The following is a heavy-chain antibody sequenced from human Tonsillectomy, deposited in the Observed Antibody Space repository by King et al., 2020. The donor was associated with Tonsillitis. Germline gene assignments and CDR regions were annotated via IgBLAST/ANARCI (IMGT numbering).Heavy chain of an antibody. CDR3: ARDSLSADFGDYVYYFDY. CDR1: GFTFSRYA. CDR2: ISYDGSKE. Sequence: QLVQSGGGVVQPGGSLSLSCAASGFTFSRYAVHWVRQAPGKGLEWVAVISYDGSKEHYADSVKGRFTISRDNSKNTLYLQMNSLRPEDTAVCFCARDSLSADFGDYVYYFDYWGQGTLVTVSS. D-gene: IGHD4-17*01. J-gene: IGHJ4*02. V-gene: IGHV3-30*01.